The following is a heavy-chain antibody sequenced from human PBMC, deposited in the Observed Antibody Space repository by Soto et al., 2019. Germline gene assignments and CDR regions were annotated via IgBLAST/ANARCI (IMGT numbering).Heavy chain of an antibody. CDR1: GFIFSSHS. D-gene: IGHD3-16*01. Sequence: GGSLRLSCAASGFIFSSHSMNWVRQAPGKGLEWVSFISSSSSTIYYADSVKGRFTISRDNAKNSLYLQMDSLRDEDTAAYYCARDASPYTTSWYYFDYWGQGTLVTVSS. J-gene: IGHJ4*02. CDR3: ARDASPYTTSWYYFDY. V-gene: IGHV3-48*02. CDR2: ISSSSSTI.